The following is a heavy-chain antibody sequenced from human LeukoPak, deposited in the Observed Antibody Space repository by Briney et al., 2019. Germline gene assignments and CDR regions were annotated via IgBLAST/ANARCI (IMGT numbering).Heavy chain of an antibody. J-gene: IGHJ6*03. V-gene: IGHV4-38-2*01. D-gene: IGHD3-10*02. CDR1: GYSISSGYY. Sequence: SETLSLTCAVSGYSISSGYYWGWIRQPPGKGLEWTGSIYHSGSTYYNPSLKSRVTISVDTSKNQFSLKLSSVTAADTAVYYCARARMGRLFGTVYYYYYMDVWGKGTTVTVSS. CDR2: IYHSGST. CDR3: ARARMGRLFGTVYYYYYMDV.